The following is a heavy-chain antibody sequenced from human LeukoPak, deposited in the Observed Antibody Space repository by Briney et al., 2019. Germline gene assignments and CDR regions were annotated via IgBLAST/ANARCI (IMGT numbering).Heavy chain of an antibody. J-gene: IGHJ5*02. V-gene: IGHV1-8*01. D-gene: IGHD6-13*01. Sequence: ASVKVSCKASGYTFTSYDINWVRQATGQGLEWMGWMNPNSGNTGYAQKFQGRVTMTRNTSISTAYMELSSLRSEDTAVYYCARGCPSAAGTSNWFDPWGQGTLVTVSS. CDR3: ARGCPSAAGTSNWFDP. CDR1: GYTFTSYD. CDR2: MNPNSGNT.